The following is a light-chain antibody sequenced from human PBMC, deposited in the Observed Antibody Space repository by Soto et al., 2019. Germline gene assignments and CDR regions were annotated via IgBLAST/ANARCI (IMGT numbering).Light chain of an antibody. CDR3: QQYNNWLQT. J-gene: IGKJ1*01. V-gene: IGKV3-15*01. CDR2: GVS. CDR1: QSVGSN. Sequence: DIVMTQSPATLSVSPGEGATLSCRASQSVGSNLAWYQQKPAQAPRLLIYGVSTRATGTPARSSGSGSGTEFTLTISSVQSEDFAVYYCQQYNNWLQTFGQGTKVDIK.